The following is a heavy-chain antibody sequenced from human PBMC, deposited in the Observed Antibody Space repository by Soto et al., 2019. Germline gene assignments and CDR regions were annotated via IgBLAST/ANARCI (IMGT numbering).Heavy chain of an antibody. J-gene: IGHJ5*02. CDR1: GGSISSSSYY. Sequence: PSETLSLTCTVSGGSISSSSYYLGWIRQPPGKGLEWIGSIYYSGSTYYNPSLKSRVTISVDTSKNQFSLKLSSVTAEETAVYYCARGRGRWELIGHHWFDPWGKGNMVPVSS. CDR2: IYYSGST. D-gene: IGHD1-26*01. CDR3: ARGRGRWELIGHHWFDP. V-gene: IGHV4-39*01.